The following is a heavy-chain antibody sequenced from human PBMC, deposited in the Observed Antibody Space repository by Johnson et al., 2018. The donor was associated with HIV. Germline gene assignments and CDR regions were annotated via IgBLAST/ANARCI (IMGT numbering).Heavy chain of an antibody. V-gene: IGHV3-53*01. J-gene: IGHJ3*02. CDR2: IYSGGST. Sequence: QLVESGGGLMQPGGSLRLSCAASGFTVDSNYMSWVRQAPGKGLEWVSVIYSGGSTYYADYVKGRFTISRDNSKNTLYLQMNSLRAEDTAVYYCARASNSGYDQAFDIWGQGTMVTVSS. D-gene: IGHD5-12*01. CDR1: GFTVDSNY. CDR3: ARASNSGYDQAFDI.